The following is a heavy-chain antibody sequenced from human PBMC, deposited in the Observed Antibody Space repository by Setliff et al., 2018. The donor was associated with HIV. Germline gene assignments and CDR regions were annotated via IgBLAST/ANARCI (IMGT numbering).Heavy chain of an antibody. CDR3: ARGRHGLGLDV. D-gene: IGHD3-10*01. J-gene: IGHJ4*02. V-gene: IGHV4-34*01. Sequence: PSETLSLTCAVYGGSFSGYYWSWIRQPPGKGLEWIGEINHSGSTNYNPSLKSRVTISVDTSKNQFSLKLSSVTAADTAMYYCARGRHGLGLDVWGQGTLVTVSS. CDR2: INHSGST. CDR1: GGSFSGYY.